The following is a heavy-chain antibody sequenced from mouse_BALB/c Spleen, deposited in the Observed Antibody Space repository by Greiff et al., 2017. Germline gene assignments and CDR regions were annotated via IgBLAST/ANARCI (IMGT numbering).Heavy chain of an antibody. CDR3: ARDSSGYGAY. Sequence: QVQLQQSGAELVRPGSSVKISCKASGYAFSSYWMNWVKQRPGQGLEWIGQIYPGDGDTNYNGKFKGKATLTADKSSSTAYMQLSSLTSEDSAVYFCARDSSGYGAYWGQGTLVTVSA. J-gene: IGHJ3*01. D-gene: IGHD3-2*01. CDR1: GYAFSSYW. V-gene: IGHV1-80*01. CDR2: IYPGDGDT.